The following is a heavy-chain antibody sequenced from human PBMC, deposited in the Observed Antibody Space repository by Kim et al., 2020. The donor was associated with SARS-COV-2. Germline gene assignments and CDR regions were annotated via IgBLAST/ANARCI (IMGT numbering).Heavy chain of an antibody. J-gene: IGHJ6*03. D-gene: IGHD2-15*01. Sequence: SVKVSCKASGGTFSSYAISWVRQAPGQGLEWMGRIIPIFGIANYAQKFQGRVTITADKSTSTAYMELSSLRSEDTAVYYCARGYYSGGSCYPFRFIMDVWGKGTTVTVSS. V-gene: IGHV1-69*04. CDR1: GGTFSSYA. CDR2: IIPIFGIA. CDR3: ARGYYSGGSCYPFRFIMDV.